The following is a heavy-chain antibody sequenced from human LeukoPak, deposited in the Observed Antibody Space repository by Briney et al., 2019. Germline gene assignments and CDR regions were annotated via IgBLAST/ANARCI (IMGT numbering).Heavy chain of an antibody. V-gene: IGHV4-61*02. CDR3: ARGRGYSSSWYWQNRMAPQDYYYYMDV. CDR1: GGSISSGSYY. D-gene: IGHD6-13*01. Sequence: PSETLSLTCTVSGGSISSGSYYWSWIRQPAGKGLEWIGRIFTSGSTKYNPSLKSRVTISVDTSKNQFSLKLSSVTAADTAVYYCARGRGYSSSWYWQNRMAPQDYYYYMDVWGKGTTVTVSS. J-gene: IGHJ6*03. CDR2: IFTSGST.